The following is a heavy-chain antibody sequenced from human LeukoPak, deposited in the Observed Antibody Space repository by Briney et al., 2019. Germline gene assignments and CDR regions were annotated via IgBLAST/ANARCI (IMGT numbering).Heavy chain of an antibody. D-gene: IGHD5-18*01. CDR3: ARDTYNYGSSAYYFDY. CDR1: GVSISSYS. J-gene: IGHJ4*02. Sequence: SETLSLTCTVSGVSISSYSWSWIRQPAGKGLGWIGRIYTSGSTNYNPSLKSRVTMSVDTSKNQFSLKLSSVTAADTAVYYCARDTYNYGSSAYYFDYWGQGTLVTVSS. V-gene: IGHV4-4*07. CDR2: IYTSGST.